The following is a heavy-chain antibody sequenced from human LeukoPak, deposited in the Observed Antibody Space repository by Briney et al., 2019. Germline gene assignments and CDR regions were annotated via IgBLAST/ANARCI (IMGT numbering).Heavy chain of an antibody. J-gene: IGHJ4*02. CDR3: AREQVYYDILTGYSPGFDY. V-gene: IGHV4-38-2*02. CDR1: GYSIGSGYY. D-gene: IGHD3-9*01. Sequence: SETLSLTCTVSGYSIGSGYYWGWIRQPPGKGLEWIGYIYYSGSTYYNPSLKSRVTISVDTSKNQFSLKLSSVTAADTAVYYCAREQVYYDILTGYSPGFDYWGQGTLVTVSS. CDR2: IYYSGST.